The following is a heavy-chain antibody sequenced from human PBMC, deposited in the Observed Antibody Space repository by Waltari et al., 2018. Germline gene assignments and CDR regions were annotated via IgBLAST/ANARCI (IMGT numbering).Heavy chain of an antibody. CDR3: AKDRFVVVPAATYYFDY. D-gene: IGHD2-2*01. CDR1: GFTFSSYA. Sequence: EVQLLESGGGLVQPGGSLRLSCAASGFTFSSYAMSWVRQAPGKGLEWVSAISGSGGSTYYADSVKGRFTISRDNSKNTLYLQMNSLRAEDTAVYYCAKDRFVVVPAATYYFDYWGQGTLVTVSS. J-gene: IGHJ4*02. CDR2: ISGSGGST. V-gene: IGHV3-23*01.